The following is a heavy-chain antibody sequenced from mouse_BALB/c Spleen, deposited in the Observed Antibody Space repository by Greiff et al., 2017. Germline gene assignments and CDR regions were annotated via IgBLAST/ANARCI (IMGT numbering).Heavy chain of an antibody. Sequence: EVKLVESGGGLVQPGGSRKLSCAASGFTFSSFGMHWVRQAPEKGLEWVAYISSGSSTIYYADTVKGRFTISRDNPKNTLFLQMTSLRSEDTAMYYCARRELYGNEAMDYWGQGTSVTVSS. V-gene: IGHV5-17*02. J-gene: IGHJ4*01. CDR3: ARRELYGNEAMDY. CDR2: ISSGSSTI. D-gene: IGHD2-1*01. CDR1: GFTFSSFG.